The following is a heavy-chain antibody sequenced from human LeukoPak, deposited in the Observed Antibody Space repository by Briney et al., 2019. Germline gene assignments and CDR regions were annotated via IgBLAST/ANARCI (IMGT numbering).Heavy chain of an antibody. V-gene: IGHV3-21*01. J-gene: IGHJ4*02. CDR2: IGSISDYV. CDR1: GFTFNTYT. Sequence: GGSLRLSCAASGFTFNTYTMNWVRQTPGKGLEWVSSIGSISDYVSYADSVKGQFTISRDNAKNSVYLQMNSLRVEDMGVYYCGNSRGSYVWGQGTLVTVSS. D-gene: IGHD3-16*01. CDR3: GNSRGSYV.